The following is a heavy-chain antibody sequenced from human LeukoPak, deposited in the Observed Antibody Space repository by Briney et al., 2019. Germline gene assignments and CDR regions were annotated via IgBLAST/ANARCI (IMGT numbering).Heavy chain of an antibody. CDR3: TRVESGTHGF. CDR2: IRSKAYGGTT. D-gene: IGHD5-24*01. CDR1: GFNFGDYA. Sequence: GGSLRLSCTASGFNFGDYAMNWVRQAPGKGLEWVGFIRSKAYGGTTEYAASVKGRFTISRDDSKSIAYLQMNSLKTEDTAVYYCTRVESGTHGFWGQGTLVTVST. J-gene: IGHJ4*02. V-gene: IGHV3-49*04.